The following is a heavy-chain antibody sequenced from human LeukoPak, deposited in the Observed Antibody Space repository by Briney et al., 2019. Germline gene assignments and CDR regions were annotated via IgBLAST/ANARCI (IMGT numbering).Heavy chain of an antibody. CDR1: GFTFSHFF. V-gene: IGHV3-21*01. CDR2: ISSSSSYI. D-gene: IGHD3-10*01. CDR3: ARMERWFGESYAFDI. J-gene: IGHJ3*02. Sequence: GGSLRLSCAASGFTFSHFFMNWVRQAPGKGLEWVSSISSSSSYIYYADSVKGRFTISRDNAKNSLYLQMNSLRAEDTAVYYCARMERWFGESYAFDIWGQGTMVTVSS.